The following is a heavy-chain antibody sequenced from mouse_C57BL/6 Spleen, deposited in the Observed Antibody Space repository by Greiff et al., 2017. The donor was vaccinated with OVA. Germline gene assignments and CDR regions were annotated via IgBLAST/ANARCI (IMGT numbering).Heavy chain of an antibody. D-gene: IGHD1-1*01. J-gene: IGHJ1*03. CDR3: ARRITTVVANWYFDV. Sequence: QVQLQQPGAELVMPGASVKLSCKASGYTFTSYWMHWVKQRPGQGLEWIGGIDPSDSYTNSNQKFKGKSTLTVDKSSSTAYMQLSSLTSEDSAVYYCARRITTVVANWYFDVWGTGTTVTVSS. V-gene: IGHV1-69*01. CDR2: IDPSDSYT. CDR1: GYTFTSYW.